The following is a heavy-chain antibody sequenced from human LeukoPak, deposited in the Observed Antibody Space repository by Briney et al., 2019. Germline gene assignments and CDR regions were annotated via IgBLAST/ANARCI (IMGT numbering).Heavy chain of an antibody. D-gene: IGHD6-19*01. CDR3: AKEGTSSGWYLFADY. CDR2: ISYDGSNK. J-gene: IGHJ4*02. Sequence: AGGSLRLSCAASGFTFSSFGMHWDRQAPGKGLEWVTVISYDGSNKYYADSVKGRFTISRDNSKNTLYLQMNSLRAEDTAVYYCAKEGTSSGWYLFADYWGQGTLVTVSS. V-gene: IGHV3-30*18. CDR1: GFTFSSFG.